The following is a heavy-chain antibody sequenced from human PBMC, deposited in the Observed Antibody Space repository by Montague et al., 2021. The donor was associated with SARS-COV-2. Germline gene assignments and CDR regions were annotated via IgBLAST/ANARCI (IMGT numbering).Heavy chain of an antibody. Sequence: SETLSLTCTVSGGSISSYYWSWIRQPAGKGLEWIGRIYTSGSTNYNPSLKSRVTMSVDTSKNQFSLKLSSVTAADTAVYYCARDNPVLWFGETYAFDTWGQGTMVAVSS. J-gene: IGHJ3*02. CDR2: IYTSGST. CDR3: ARDNPVLWFGETYAFDT. V-gene: IGHV4-4*07. D-gene: IGHD3-10*01. CDR1: GGSISSYY.